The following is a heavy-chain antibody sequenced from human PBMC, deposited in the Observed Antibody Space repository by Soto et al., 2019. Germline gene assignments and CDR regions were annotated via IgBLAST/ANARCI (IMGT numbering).Heavy chain of an antibody. D-gene: IGHD3-10*01. Sequence: SETLSLTCTVSGGSIGSFYWSWIRQPPGGTLEWIGYIYASGTTTYNPSLESRVTMSVDMPNNEFSLDLTSVTAADTASYYCARLMVGASRRIDSDYWGPGTLVTVSS. CDR2: IYASGTT. CDR3: ARLMVGASRRIDSDY. J-gene: IGHJ4*02. V-gene: IGHV4-59*08. CDR1: GGSIGSFY.